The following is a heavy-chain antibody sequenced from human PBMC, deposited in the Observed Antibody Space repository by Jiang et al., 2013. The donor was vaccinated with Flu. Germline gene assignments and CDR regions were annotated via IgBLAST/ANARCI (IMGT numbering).Heavy chain of an antibody. D-gene: IGHD3-3*01. CDR2: IYWDDDK. CDR1: GFSLSTSGVG. Sequence: KPTQTLTLTCTFSGFSLSTSGVGVGWIRQPPGKALEWLALIYWDDDKRYSPSLKSRLTITKDTSKNQVVLTMTNMDPVDTATYYCAHCYDFWSGYPHFDYWGQGTLVTVSS. J-gene: IGHJ4*02. V-gene: IGHV2-5*02. CDR3: AHCYDFWSGYPHFDY.